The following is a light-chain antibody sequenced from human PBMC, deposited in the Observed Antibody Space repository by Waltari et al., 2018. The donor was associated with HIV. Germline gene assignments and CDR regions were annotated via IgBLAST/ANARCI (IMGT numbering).Light chain of an antibody. CDR1: NIGTKS. J-gene: IGLJ2*01. Sequence: SYVLTQPPSVSVAPGQTARITCGGNNIGTKSVHWYQQKPGQALVLVVEDDSDRPSEVFSGSISGNTATLTIGTVAAGDETDYYCQVWDSTSDLRVVFGGGTELTVL. CDR3: QVWDSTSDLRVV. V-gene: IGLV3-21*02. CDR2: DDS.